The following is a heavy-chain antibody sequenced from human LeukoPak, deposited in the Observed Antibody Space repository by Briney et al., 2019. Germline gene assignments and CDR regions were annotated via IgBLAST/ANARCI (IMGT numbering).Heavy chain of an antibody. CDR3: AKKVGTAGNYFYY. J-gene: IGHJ4*02. CDR2: ISGSGGST. Sequence: GGSLRLSCAASGFTFSNYAMSWVRQAPGKGLEWVSSISGSGGSTYYVDSVKGRFTISRDNSKNTLYLQMNSLRAEDTAVYYCAKKVGTAGNYFYYWGQGTLVTVSS. D-gene: IGHD5-12*01. CDR1: GFTFSNYA. V-gene: IGHV3-23*01.